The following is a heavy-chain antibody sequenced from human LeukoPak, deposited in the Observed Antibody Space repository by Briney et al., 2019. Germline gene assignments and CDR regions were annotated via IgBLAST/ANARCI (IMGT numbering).Heavy chain of an antibody. Sequence: GGSLRLSCAASGFTFSSYGMHWVRQAPGKGLEWVAVISYDGSNKYYADSVKGRFTISRDNSKNTLYLQMNSLRAEDTAVYYCAKEGWFDAFDIWGQGTMVTVSS. J-gene: IGHJ3*02. V-gene: IGHV3-30*18. CDR1: GFTFSSYG. D-gene: IGHD6-19*01. CDR2: ISYDGSNK. CDR3: AKEGWFDAFDI.